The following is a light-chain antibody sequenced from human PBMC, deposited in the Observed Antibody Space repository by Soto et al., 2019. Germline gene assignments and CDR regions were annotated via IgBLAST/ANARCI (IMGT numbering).Light chain of an antibody. CDR1: NSDVGSYNL. Sequence: QSALTQPASVSGSPGQSITISCTGTNSDVGSYNLVSWYQQHPGKAPKVMIYEVTKRPSGVSNRFSGSKSANTASLTISGLQAEDEADYYCCSYAGSSTVVFGGGTKLTVL. CDR2: EVT. V-gene: IGLV2-23*02. J-gene: IGLJ2*01. CDR3: CSYAGSSTVV.